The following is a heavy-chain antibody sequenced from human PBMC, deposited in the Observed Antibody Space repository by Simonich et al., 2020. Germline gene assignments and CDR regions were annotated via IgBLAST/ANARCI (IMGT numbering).Heavy chain of an antibody. CDR1: GGSISSSMYY. CDR2: IYHIGST. Sequence: QLQLQESGTGLVKPSETLSLTCTVSGGSISSSMYYWGWIRPPPGKGPEWIGSIYHIGSTSYNPSLKSLVTISVDTSKNQFSLKLGSVTAADTAVYYCARVGGPDAFDIWGQGTMVTVSS. J-gene: IGHJ3*02. V-gene: IGHV4-39*07. D-gene: IGHD1-26*01. CDR3: ARVGGPDAFDI.